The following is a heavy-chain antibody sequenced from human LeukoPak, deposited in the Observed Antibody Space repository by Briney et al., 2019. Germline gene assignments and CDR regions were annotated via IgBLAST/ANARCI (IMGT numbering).Heavy chain of an antibody. CDR1: GFTFRIYS. D-gene: IGHD3-16*02. CDR2: IKQDGSQK. Sequence: GGSLRLSCAASGFTFRIYSMNWVRQAPGKGLEWVATIKQDGSQKEYVDSVKGRFTISRDNAKNSLYLQMNSLRAEDTALYYCARDVRPFDYWGQGTLLTVSS. CDR3: ARDVRPFDY. V-gene: IGHV3-7*04. J-gene: IGHJ4*02.